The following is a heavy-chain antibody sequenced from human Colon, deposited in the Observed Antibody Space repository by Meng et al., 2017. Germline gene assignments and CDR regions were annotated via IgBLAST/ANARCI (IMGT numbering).Heavy chain of an antibody. Sequence: GGSLRLSCAASGFTFSSYLMRWVRQAPGKGLEWVSGITGSGGNTFYADSVKGRFSISRDNSKNTLYLQMNSLRADDTAVYYCAKSFSPDAATYFDSWGQGTLVTVSS. CDR3: AKSFSPDAATYFDS. CDR2: ITGSGGNT. CDR1: GFTFSSYL. D-gene: IGHD2-15*01. V-gene: IGHV3-23*01. J-gene: IGHJ4*02.